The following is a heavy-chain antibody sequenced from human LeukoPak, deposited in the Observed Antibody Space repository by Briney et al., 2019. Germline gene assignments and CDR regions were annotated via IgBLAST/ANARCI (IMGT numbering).Heavy chain of an antibody. CDR3: ARAVSTANRPYNWFDP. V-gene: IGHV1-69*01. D-gene: IGHD6-25*01. J-gene: IGHJ5*02. CDR2: IIPIFGTA. Sequence: SVNVSCKASGGTFSSYAISWVRQAPGQGLEWMGGIIPIFGTANYAQKFQGRVTITADESTSTAYMELSSLRSEDTAVYYCARAVSTANRPYNWFDPWGQGTLVTVSS. CDR1: GGTFSSYA.